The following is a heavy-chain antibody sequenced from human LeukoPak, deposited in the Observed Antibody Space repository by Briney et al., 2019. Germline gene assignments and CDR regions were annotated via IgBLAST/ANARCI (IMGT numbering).Heavy chain of an antibody. CDR1: GFTFSSYG. V-gene: IGHV3-33*01. J-gene: IGHJ4*02. CDR2: IWYDGSNK. CDR3: ARSDRGWYYFDY. Sequence: GGSLRLSCAASGFTFSSYGMHWVRQAPGKGLEWVAVIWYDGSNKYYADSVKGRFTISRDNSKNTLYLQMNSLRAEDTAVYYCARSDRGWYYFDYWGQGTLVTVTS. D-gene: IGHD6-19*01.